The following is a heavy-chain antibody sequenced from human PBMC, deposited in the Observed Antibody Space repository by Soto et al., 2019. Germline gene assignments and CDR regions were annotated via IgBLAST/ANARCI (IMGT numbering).Heavy chain of an antibody. CDR1: GFTFRRYW. V-gene: IGHV3-7*01. Sequence: QRGGALRRSFAASGFTFRRYWMAWVRQAPGKGLEWLATIKLDGREKNYLDSVQGRFPISRDDAENSMSLQMSSLRGEATAVYCCVRELAGYGRFDYRGLGPPVTVSS. CDR2: IKLDGREK. J-gene: IGHJ4*02. D-gene: IGHD2-15*01. CDR3: VRELAGYGRFDY.